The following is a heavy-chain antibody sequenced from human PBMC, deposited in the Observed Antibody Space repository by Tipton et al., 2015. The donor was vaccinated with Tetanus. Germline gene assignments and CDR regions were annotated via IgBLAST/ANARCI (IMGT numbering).Heavy chain of an antibody. Sequence: TLSLTCTVSGASINAGGYLWTWVRQHPVKGLEWIGNIYYTDLTSYNPSLNSRVSTSVETSKNHFSLRLTSVTAADSTVYFCARGKPREPIYLDSWGQGTQVAVYS. CDR2: IYYTDLT. CDR1: GASINAGGYL. CDR3: ARGKPREPIYLDS. J-gene: IGHJ4*02. V-gene: IGHV4-31*03. D-gene: IGHD1-26*01.